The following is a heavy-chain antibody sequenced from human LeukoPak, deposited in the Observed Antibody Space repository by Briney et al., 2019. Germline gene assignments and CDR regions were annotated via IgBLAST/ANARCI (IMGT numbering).Heavy chain of an antibody. V-gene: IGHV4-59*01. J-gene: IGHJ2*01. CDR1: GGSISSYY. D-gene: IGHD3-22*01. CDR3: ARDRDSSGLRDFDL. Sequence: SETLSHTCTVSGGSISSYYWSWIRQPPGKGLEWIGYIYYSGNTNYNPSLKSRVSISIDTSKNQFSLQLSSVTAADTAVYYCARDRDSSGLRDFDLWGRGTLVTVSA. CDR2: IYYSGNT.